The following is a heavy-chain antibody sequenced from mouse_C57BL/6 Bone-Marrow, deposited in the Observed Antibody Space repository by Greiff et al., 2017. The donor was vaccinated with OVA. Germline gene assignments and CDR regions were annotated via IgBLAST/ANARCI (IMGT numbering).Heavy chain of an antibody. D-gene: IGHD2-2*01. J-gene: IGHJ4*01. Sequence: DVQLVESGGGLVQPKGSLKLSCAASGFSFNTYAMNWVRQAPGKGLEWVARIRSKSNNYATYYADSVKDRFTISRDDSESMLYLQMNNLKTEDTAMYYCVRGYDYAMDYWGQGTSVTVSS. CDR3: VRGYDYAMDY. V-gene: IGHV10-1*01. CDR2: IRSKSNNYAT. CDR1: GFSFNTYA.